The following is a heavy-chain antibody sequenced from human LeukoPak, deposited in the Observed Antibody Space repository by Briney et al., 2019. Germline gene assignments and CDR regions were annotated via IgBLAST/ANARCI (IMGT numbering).Heavy chain of an antibody. J-gene: IGHJ4*02. Sequence: HPGRSLRLSCAASGFTFDDYAMHWVRQAPGKGREWVSGISWNSATIDYGDSVKGRFSISRDNSKNYLYLQMNSLRAEDTAFYYCAKAVSSGTGTYYFDYWGQGTLVTVSS. CDR2: ISWNSATI. CDR3: AKAVSSGTGTYYFDY. D-gene: IGHD6-19*01. CDR1: GFTFDDYA. V-gene: IGHV3-9*01.